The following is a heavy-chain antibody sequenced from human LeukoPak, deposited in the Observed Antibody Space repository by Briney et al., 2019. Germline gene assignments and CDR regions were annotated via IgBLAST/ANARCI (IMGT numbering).Heavy chain of an antibody. Sequence: PGGSQRLSCAASGFTFDDYGMSWVRQAPGKGLEWVGRIKTIAGGGTTDYAAPVNGRFTISRDDSKNTLYLQVNSLKTEDTAVYYCTTDNNYGDFGLDYWGQGTLVTVSS. V-gene: IGHV3-15*01. D-gene: IGHD4-17*01. CDR3: TTDNNYGDFGLDY. CDR2: IKTIAGGGTT. J-gene: IGHJ4*02. CDR1: GFTFDDYG.